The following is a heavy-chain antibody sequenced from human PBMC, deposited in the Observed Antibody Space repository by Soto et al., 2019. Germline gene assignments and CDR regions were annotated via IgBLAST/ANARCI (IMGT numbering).Heavy chain of an antibody. V-gene: IGHV3-21*01. Sequence: GGSLRLSCAASGFTFSSYSMNWVRQAPGKGLEWVSSISSSSSYIYYADSVKGRFTISRDNAKNSLYLQMNSLRAEDTAVYYCARVGIAAAGPYYYYYYMDVWGKGTTVTVSS. CDR3: ARVGIAAAGPYYYYYYMDV. D-gene: IGHD6-13*01. J-gene: IGHJ6*03. CDR1: GFTFSSYS. CDR2: ISSSSSYI.